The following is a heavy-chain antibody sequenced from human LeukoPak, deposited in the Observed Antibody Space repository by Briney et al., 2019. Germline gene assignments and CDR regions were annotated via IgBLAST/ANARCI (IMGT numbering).Heavy chain of an antibody. CDR2: INPNSGGT. J-gene: IGHJ4*02. D-gene: IGHD6-6*01. V-gene: IGHV1-2*04. Sequence: ASVKVSCKASGYTFTGYYMHWVRQAPGQGLEWMGWINPNSGGTNYAQKFQGWVTMTRDTSISTAYMELSSLRSEDTAVYYCARGEVLYSSSSSFDYWGQGTLVTVSS. CDR3: ARGEVLYSSSSSFDY. CDR1: GYTFTGYY.